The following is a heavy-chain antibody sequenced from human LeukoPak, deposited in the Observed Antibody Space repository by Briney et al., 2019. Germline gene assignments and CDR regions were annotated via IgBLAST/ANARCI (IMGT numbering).Heavy chain of an antibody. V-gene: IGHV3-9*03. J-gene: IGHJ4*02. CDR1: GFTFGDYA. CDR2: ISWNSGSI. D-gene: IGHD3-22*01. Sequence: PGRSLRLSCAASGFTFGDYAMHWVRQAPGKGLEWVSGISWNSGSIGYADSVKGRFTISRDNAKNSLYLQMNSLRAEDMALYYCAKGTYYYDSRFDYWGQGTLVTVSS. CDR3: AKGTYYYDSRFDY.